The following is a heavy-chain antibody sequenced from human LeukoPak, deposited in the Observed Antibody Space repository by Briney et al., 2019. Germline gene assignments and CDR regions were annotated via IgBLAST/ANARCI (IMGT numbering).Heavy chain of an antibody. V-gene: IGHV1-18*01. CDR2: ISAYNGNT. J-gene: IGHJ6*03. CDR3: ARLISGYCSGGSCYSWYYYYYMDV. Sequence: ASVKVSCKASGYTFTSYGISWVRQAPGQGLEWMVWISAYNGNTNYAQKLQGRVTMTTDTSTSTAYMELRSLRSDDTAVYYCARLISGYCSGGSCYSWYYYYYMDVWGKGTTVTISS. D-gene: IGHD2-15*01. CDR1: GYTFTSYG.